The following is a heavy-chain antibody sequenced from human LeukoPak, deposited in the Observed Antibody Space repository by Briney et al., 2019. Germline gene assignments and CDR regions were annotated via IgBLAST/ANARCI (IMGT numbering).Heavy chain of an antibody. CDR2: ISGSGGST. CDR1: GFTFSSYA. Sequence: GGSLRLSCAASGFTFSSYAMSWVRQAPGKGLEWVSAISGSGGSTYYADSVKGRFTISRDNSKNTLYLQMNSLRAEDTAVYYCAKGLWFGELLYGADYWGQGTLVTVSS. CDR3: AKGLWFGELLYGADY. D-gene: IGHD3-10*01. V-gene: IGHV3-23*01. J-gene: IGHJ4*02.